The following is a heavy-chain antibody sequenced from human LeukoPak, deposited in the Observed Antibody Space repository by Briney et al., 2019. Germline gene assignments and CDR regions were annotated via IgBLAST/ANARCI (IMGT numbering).Heavy chain of an antibody. D-gene: IGHD4-11*01. V-gene: IGHV3-23*01. CDR2: ISGSGGST. CDR1: GFTFSSYA. J-gene: IGHJ4*02. Sequence: PGGSLRLSCAASGFTFSSYAMGWVRQAPGKGLEWVSAISGSGGSTYYADSVKGRFTISRDNSKNTLYLQMNSLRAEDTAVYYCAKIGLTTHRGPGDYWGQGTLVTVSS. CDR3: AKIGLTTHRGPGDY.